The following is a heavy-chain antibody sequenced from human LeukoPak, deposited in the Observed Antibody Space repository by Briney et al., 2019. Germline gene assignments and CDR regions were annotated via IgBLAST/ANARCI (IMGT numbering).Heavy chain of an antibody. D-gene: IGHD3-3*01. J-gene: IGHJ5*02. CDR2: IYHTGST. CDR1: GYSISSGYY. CDR3: ARVGYDFWSGYRFDP. Sequence: SETLSLTCSVSGYSISSGYYWGWIRQPPGKGLEWIGSIYHTGSTYYNPSLKSRVTISVDMSKNQFSLKLSSVTAADTAVYYCARVGYDFWSGYRFDPWGQGTLVTVSS. V-gene: IGHV4-38-2*02.